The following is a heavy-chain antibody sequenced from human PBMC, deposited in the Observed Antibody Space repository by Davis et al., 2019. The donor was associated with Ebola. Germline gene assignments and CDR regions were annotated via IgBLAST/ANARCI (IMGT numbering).Heavy chain of an antibody. CDR1: NGPIKSYY. J-gene: IGHJ6*02. CDR3: ARDGGNYVPWGLDV. CDR2: IYLTGTT. D-gene: IGHD4-11*01. Sequence: MPSETLSLTCTVSNGPIKSYYWSWIRQPPGRTLEWLGYIYLTGTTNYNPSLKSRLSISLDTSKNQFSLKLTSVTAADTAVYYCARDGGNYVPWGLDVWGQGITVTVSS. V-gene: IGHV4-59*01.